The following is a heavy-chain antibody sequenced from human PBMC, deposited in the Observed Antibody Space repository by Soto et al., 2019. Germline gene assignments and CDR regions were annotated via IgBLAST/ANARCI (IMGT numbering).Heavy chain of an antibody. CDR1: GRSISSGPYY. Sequence: PSETLSLTCTVAGRSISSGPYYWNWIRQHAGKGLEWIGYIYYSGSSYYNPSLKSRLTISLDTSKSQFSLKLSSVTAADTAVYYCARSTYDVLTGPTHFDYWGQGTLVTVSS. J-gene: IGHJ4*02. V-gene: IGHV4-31*03. CDR3: ARSTYDVLTGPTHFDY. D-gene: IGHD3-9*01. CDR2: IYYSGSS.